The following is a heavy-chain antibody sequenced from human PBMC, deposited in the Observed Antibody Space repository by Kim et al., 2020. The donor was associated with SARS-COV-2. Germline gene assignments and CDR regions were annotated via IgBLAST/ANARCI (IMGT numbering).Heavy chain of an antibody. Sequence: GTANYAQKFQGRVTITADESTSTAYMELSSLRSEDTAVYYCARDLSTISHWGQGTLVTVSS. CDR2: GTA. CDR3: ARDLSTISH. J-gene: IGHJ4*02. D-gene: IGHD3-3*01. V-gene: IGHV1-69*01.